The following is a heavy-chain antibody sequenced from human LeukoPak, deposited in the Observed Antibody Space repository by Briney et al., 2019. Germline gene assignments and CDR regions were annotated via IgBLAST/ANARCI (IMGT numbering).Heavy chain of an antibody. CDR2: ISGSGGST. D-gene: IGHD6-19*01. Sequence: PGGSLRPSCAASGFTFSSYAMSWVRQAPGKGLEWVSAISGSGGSTYYADSVKGRFTISRDNSKNTLYLQMNSLRAEDTAVYYCAKLRWLAHGLIDYWGQGTLVTVSS. CDR3: AKLRWLAHGLIDY. V-gene: IGHV3-23*01. CDR1: GFTFSSYA. J-gene: IGHJ4*02.